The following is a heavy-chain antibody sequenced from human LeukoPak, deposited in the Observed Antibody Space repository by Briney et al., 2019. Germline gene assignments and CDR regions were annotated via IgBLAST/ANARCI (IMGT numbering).Heavy chain of an antibody. CDR3: ARDLVERPLDY. V-gene: IGHV4-34*01. CDR2: ISHSGIT. Sequence: PSETLSLTCGVYGGSFSGYYWSWIRQPPGKGLEWIGEISHSGITNYNPSLKSRVTMSLDTSKNQFSLKLTSVTAADTAVYYCARDLVERPLDYWGQGTLVTVSS. CDR1: GGSFSGYY. J-gene: IGHJ4*02. D-gene: IGHD2-15*01.